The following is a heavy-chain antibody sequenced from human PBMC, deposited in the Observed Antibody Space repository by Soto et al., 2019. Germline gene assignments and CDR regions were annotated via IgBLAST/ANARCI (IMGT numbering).Heavy chain of an antibody. V-gene: IGHV1-2*02. Sequence: QVQLVQSGAEVKKPGASVKVSCKASGYTFTGYYIHWVRQAPGQGLEWMGWINPNNGDTNYAQKFQGRVSMTRDTSTSTAYMELSSLRFDDTAVYDCARHSGYDYVFDYWGQGTLVTVSS. J-gene: IGHJ4*02. CDR1: GYTFTGYY. CDR3: ARHSGYDYVFDY. D-gene: IGHD5-12*01. CDR2: INPNNGDT.